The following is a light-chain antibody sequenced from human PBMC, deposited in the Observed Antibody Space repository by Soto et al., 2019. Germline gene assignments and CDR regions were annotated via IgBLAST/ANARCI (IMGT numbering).Light chain of an antibody. CDR2: GAS. J-gene: IGKJ3*01. CDR3: QQYGSTPFT. CDR1: QSVSSNY. V-gene: IGKV3-20*01. Sequence: EIGVTQSQGTLSLSPGERATLSCRASQSVSSNYLAWYQQQPGQAPRLLIYGASSRAANIPVRFSGSGSGTDFAIIISRLEPEDFAMYYCQQYGSTPFTFGPGTKVDVK.